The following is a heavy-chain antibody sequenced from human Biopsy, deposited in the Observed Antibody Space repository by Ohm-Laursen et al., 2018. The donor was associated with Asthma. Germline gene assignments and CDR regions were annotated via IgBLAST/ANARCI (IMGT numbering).Heavy chain of an antibody. V-gene: IGHV2-70*04. CDR2: IDWEEDK. CDR3: TRHNDY. J-gene: IGHJ4*02. Sequence: PTQTLTLTSPFSGFSLSSSGANVNWIRQPPGKALEWLARIDWEEDKFYSTSLRTRLTISKGSSEDQVVLTMTNMGPVDTATYYCTRHNDYWGPGILVTVSS. D-gene: IGHD1-14*01. CDR1: GFSLSSSGAN.